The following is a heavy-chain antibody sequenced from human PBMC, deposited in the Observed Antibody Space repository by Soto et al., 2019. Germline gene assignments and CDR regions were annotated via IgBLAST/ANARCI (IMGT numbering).Heavy chain of an antibody. D-gene: IGHD6-13*01. CDR1: GYTFTSYY. CDR2: INPSGGST. J-gene: IGHJ4*02. V-gene: IGHV1-46*01. CDR3: ARDLSLLRNRMGIAAAGRQYYFDY. Sequence: VASVKVSCKASGYTFTSYYMHWVRQAPGQGLEWMGIINPSGGSTSYAQKFQGRVTMTRDTSTSTVYMELSSLRSEDTAVYYCARDLSLLRNRMGIAAAGRQYYFDYWGQGTLVTVSS.